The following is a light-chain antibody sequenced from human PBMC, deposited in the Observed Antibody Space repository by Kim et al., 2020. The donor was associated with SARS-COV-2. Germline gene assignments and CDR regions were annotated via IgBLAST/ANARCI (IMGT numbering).Light chain of an antibody. J-gene: IGLJ2*01. Sequence: QSASVSGSPGQSITISCTGTSGDVGGYNYVAWYQQHPGKAPQLIIYDVNKWPSGVSNRFSGSKSGNTASLTISDLQVEDEADYYCSSYTSSVTLVFGGGTQLTVL. CDR3: SSYTSSVTLV. V-gene: IGLV2-14*03. CDR2: DVN. CDR1: SGDVGGYNY.